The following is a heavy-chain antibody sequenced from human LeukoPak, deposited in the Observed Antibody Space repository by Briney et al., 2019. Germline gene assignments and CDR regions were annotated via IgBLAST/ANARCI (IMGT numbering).Heavy chain of an antibody. V-gene: IGHV4-59*08. CDR2: IYYSGST. D-gene: IGHD3-10*01. CDR1: GGSISSYY. CDR3: ARGLTMVRGVVTYDY. J-gene: IGHJ4*02. Sequence: PSETLSLTCTVSGGSISSYYWSWNRQPPGKGLEGIGYIYYSGSTNYNPSLKSRVTISVDTSKNQFSLKLSSVTAADTAVYYCARGLTMVRGVVTYDYWGQGTLVTVSS.